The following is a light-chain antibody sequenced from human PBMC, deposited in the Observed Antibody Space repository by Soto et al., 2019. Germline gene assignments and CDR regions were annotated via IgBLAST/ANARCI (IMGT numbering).Light chain of an antibody. CDR1: QSMSSNY. CDR2: ATS. J-gene: IGKJ3*01. Sequence: ESVLTQSPGTLSLSPGDRATLSCRASQSMSSNYLAWYQQKPGQAPRLLIYATSSRASGIPDRFSGSGSGTDFTLTISRLEPEDFAVYYCQQYGGPRGLFTCGPGTKVDIK. CDR3: QQYGGPRGLFT. V-gene: IGKV3-20*01.